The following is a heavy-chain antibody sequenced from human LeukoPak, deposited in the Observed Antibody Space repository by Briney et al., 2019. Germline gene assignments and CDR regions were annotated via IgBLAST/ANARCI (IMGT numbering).Heavy chain of an antibody. Sequence: SETLSLTCTVSGGSISLYYWSWIRQPPGKGLEWIGYIYYSGSTKYNPSLKSRVTISVDTSKNQFSLKLSSVTAADTVVYYCARHKDYYYYGMDVWGQGTTVTVSS. V-gene: IGHV4-59*08. CDR1: GGSISLYY. J-gene: IGHJ6*02. CDR2: IYYSGST. CDR3: ARHKDYYYYGMDV.